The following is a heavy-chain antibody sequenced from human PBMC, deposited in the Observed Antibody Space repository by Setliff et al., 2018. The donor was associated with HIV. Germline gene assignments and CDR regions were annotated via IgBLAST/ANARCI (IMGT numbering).Heavy chain of an antibody. CDR2: ILYDGSSK. CDR3: ARAPGITVTGRYFQH. J-gene: IGHJ1*01. Sequence: GGSLRLSCVASGFTFSSCGMHWVRQAPGKGLEWVALILYDGSSKYYTDSVKDRFTISRDNCKNTLYLQMNSLRAEDTAVYYCARAPGITVTGRYFQHWGQGTLVTVSS. V-gene: IGHV3-33*01. CDR1: GFTFSSCG. D-gene: IGHD6-19*01.